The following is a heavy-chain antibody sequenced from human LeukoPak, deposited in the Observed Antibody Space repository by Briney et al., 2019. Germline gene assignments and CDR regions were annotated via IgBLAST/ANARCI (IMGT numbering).Heavy chain of an antibody. Sequence: GGSLRLSCAASGFTFSSYSMNWVRQAPGKGLEWVSYISSSSSTIYYADSVKGRFTISRDNAKNSLYLQMNSLRAEDTAVYYCARGYRGTHDYWGQGTLVTVSS. V-gene: IGHV3-48*01. CDR3: ARGYRGTHDY. CDR1: GFTFSSYS. CDR2: ISSSSSTI. D-gene: IGHD4-11*01. J-gene: IGHJ4*02.